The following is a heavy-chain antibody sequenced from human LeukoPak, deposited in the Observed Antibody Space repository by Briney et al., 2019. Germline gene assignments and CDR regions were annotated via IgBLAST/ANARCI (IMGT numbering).Heavy chain of an antibody. Sequence: SETLSLTCAVYGGSFSGYYWSWIRQPPGKGLEWTGEINHSGSTNYNPSLKSRVTISVDTSKNQFSLKLSSVTAADTAVYYCARGILTGYYIARYYFDYWGQGTLVTVSS. CDR1: GGSFSGYY. J-gene: IGHJ4*02. CDR2: INHSGST. V-gene: IGHV4-34*01. D-gene: IGHD3-9*01. CDR3: ARGILTGYYIARYYFDY.